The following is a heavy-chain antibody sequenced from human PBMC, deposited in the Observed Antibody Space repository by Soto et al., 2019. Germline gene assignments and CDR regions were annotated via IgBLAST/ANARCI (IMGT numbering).Heavy chain of an antibody. J-gene: IGHJ6*02. CDR2: ISYDGSNK. D-gene: IGHD3-3*01. CDR1: GVTFDSYD. V-gene: IGHV3-30*18. CDR3: AKGRGTYYDFWSGYEGYGMDV. Sequence: XGSLRLSCAASGVTFDSYDLHWVRQSPGSGLDWVAVISYDGSNKYYADSVKGRFTISRDNSKNTLYLQMNSLRAEDTAVYYCAKGRGTYYDFWSGYEGYGMDVWGQETTVTVCS.